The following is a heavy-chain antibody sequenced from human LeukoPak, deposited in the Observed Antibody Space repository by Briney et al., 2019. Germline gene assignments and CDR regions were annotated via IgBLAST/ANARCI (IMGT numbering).Heavy chain of an antibody. D-gene: IGHD6-13*01. Sequence: SETLSLTCTVSGGSTSSYYWSWIRQPPGKGLEWIGYIHYSGSTDYNPSLKSRVTISVDTSKSQFSLKLSSVTAADTAVYYCARVLYSSSWIRGDYYYMAVCGKGTTATVSS. CDR2: IHYSGST. J-gene: IGHJ6*03. CDR3: ARVLYSSSWIRGDYYYMAV. V-gene: IGHV4-59*12. CDR1: GGSTSSYY.